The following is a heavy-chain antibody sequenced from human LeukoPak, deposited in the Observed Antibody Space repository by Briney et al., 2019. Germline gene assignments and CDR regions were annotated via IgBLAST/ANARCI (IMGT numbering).Heavy chain of an antibody. D-gene: IGHD6-6*01. CDR1: GFTFSSYS. J-gene: IGHJ4*02. CDR2: ISSSSGFI. Sequence: GGSLRLSCAVSGFTFSSYSMNWVRQAPGKGLEWVSSISSSSGFIYYADSVKGRFTISRDNAKDSMYLQMNSLRAEDTAVYYCARALSWSSSSVDYWGQGTLVTVSS. V-gene: IGHV3-21*01. CDR3: ARALSWSSSSVDY.